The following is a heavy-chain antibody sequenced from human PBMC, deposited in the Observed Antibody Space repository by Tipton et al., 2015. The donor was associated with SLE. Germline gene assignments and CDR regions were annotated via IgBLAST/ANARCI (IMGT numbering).Heavy chain of an antibody. D-gene: IGHD7-27*01. J-gene: IGHJ3*02. V-gene: IGHV4-34*01. Sequence: TLSLTCAVYGGSFSGYYWSWIRQPPGKGLEWIGEINHSGSTNYNPSLKSRVTISVDTSKNQFTLKLSSVIAADTAVYYCARDVPSLLTGDRWDAFDIWGQGTMVTVSS. CDR2: INHSGST. CDR3: ARDVPSLLTGDRWDAFDI. CDR1: GGSFSGYY.